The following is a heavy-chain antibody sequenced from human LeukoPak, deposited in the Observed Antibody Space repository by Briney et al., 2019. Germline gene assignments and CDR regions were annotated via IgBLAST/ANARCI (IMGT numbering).Heavy chain of an antibody. CDR3: AKVTTSMVQSDYDYYYYGMDV. CDR1: GFTFSSYA. Sequence: GGSLRLSCAASGFTFSSYAMSWVRQAPGKGLEWVSAISGSGGSTYYADSVKGRFTISRDNSKNTLYLQMNSLRAEDTAVYYCAKVTTSMVQSDYDYYYYGMDVWGQGTTVTVSS. CDR2: ISGSGGST. J-gene: IGHJ6*02. V-gene: IGHV3-23*01. D-gene: IGHD3-10*01.